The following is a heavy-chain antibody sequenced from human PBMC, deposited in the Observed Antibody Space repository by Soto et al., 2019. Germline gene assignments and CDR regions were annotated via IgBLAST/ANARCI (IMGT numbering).Heavy chain of an antibody. CDR1: GYVFTKYL. CDR2: IDPADAND. D-gene: IGHD3-22*01. CDR3: ARRALDPSGHYCPYNWFDS. J-gene: IGHJ5*01. V-gene: IGHV5-51*01. Sequence: LGESLKISCKASGYVFTKYLLAWVRQMPGKGVEWIVIIDPADANDRYSPSFQSQITTTADKSNSSAYLRWDNLKTSDTATYFCARRALDPSGHYCPYNWFDSWGQGTQVTVSS.